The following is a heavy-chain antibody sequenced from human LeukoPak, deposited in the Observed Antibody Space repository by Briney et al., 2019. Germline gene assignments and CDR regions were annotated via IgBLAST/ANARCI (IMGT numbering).Heavy chain of an antibody. CDR1: GFTFSSYS. V-gene: IGHV3-21*01. CDR3: ARDRTYYYDSNL. J-gene: IGHJ5*02. Sequence: GGSLRLSCAASGFTFSSYSMNWVRQAPGKGLEWVSSISSSSSYIYYADSVKGRFTISRDNAKNSLYLQMNSLRAEDTAVYYCARDRTYYYDSNLWGQGTLVTVSS. CDR2: ISSSSSYI. D-gene: IGHD3-22*01.